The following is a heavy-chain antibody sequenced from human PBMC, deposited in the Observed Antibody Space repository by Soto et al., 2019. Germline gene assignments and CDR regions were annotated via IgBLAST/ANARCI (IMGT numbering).Heavy chain of an antibody. CDR3: ASRYCSSTSCLTDYYYYGMDV. Sequence: GASVKVSCKASGGTFSSYAISWVRQAPGQGLEWMGGIIPIFGTANYAQKFQGRVTITADKSTSTAYMELSSLRSEDTAVYYCASRYCSSTSCLTDYYYYGMDVWGQGTTVTVS. CDR2: IIPIFGTA. J-gene: IGHJ6*02. D-gene: IGHD2-2*01. V-gene: IGHV1-69*06. CDR1: GGTFSSYA.